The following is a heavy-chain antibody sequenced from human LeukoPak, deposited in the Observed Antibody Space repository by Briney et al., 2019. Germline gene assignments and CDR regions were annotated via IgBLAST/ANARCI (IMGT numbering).Heavy chain of an antibody. CDR2: IKQDGSEK. Sequence: GGSLRLSCAASGFTFSSYWMSWVRQAPGKGLEWVANIKQDGSEKYYVDSVKGRFTISRDNAKNSLYLQMNSLRAEDTAVYYCARAGIAAAGVWGYWGQGTLVTVSS. D-gene: IGHD6-13*01. J-gene: IGHJ4*02. CDR3: ARAGIAAAGVWGY. V-gene: IGHV3-7*01. CDR1: GFTFSSYW.